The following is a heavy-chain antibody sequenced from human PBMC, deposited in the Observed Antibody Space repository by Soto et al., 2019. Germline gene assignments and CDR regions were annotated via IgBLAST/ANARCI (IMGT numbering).Heavy chain of an antibody. Sequence: GGSLRLSCAASGFTFSSYAMSWVRQAPGKGLEWVSAISGSGGSTYYADSVKGRFTISRDNSKNTLYLQMNSLRAEDTAVYYCAKASHYYDSSGYLSSDYWGQGTLVTVSS. CDR2: ISGSGGST. V-gene: IGHV3-23*01. CDR1: GFTFSSYA. CDR3: AKASHYYDSSGYLSSDY. J-gene: IGHJ4*02. D-gene: IGHD3-22*01.